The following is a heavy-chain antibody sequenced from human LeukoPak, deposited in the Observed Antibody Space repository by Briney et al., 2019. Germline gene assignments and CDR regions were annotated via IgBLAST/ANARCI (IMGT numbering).Heavy chain of an antibody. V-gene: IGHV3-48*04. J-gene: IGHJ4*02. CDR3: AKDKGYSYGLGDDY. D-gene: IGHD5-18*01. Sequence: GGSLRLSCAASGFTFSSYSMNWVRQAPGKGLEWVSYISSSSSTIYYADSVKGRFTISRDNAKNSLYLQMNSLRAEDTALYYCAKDKGYSYGLGDDYWGQGTLVTVSS. CDR1: GFTFSSYS. CDR2: ISSSSSTI.